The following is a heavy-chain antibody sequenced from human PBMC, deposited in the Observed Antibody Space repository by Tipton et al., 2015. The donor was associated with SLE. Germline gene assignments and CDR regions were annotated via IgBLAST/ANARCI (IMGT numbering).Heavy chain of an antibody. J-gene: IGHJ3*02. V-gene: IGHV3-23*01. CDR1: GFTFADFA. D-gene: IGHD2-15*01. CDR3: AKYRVVVAAGAFDI. Sequence: SLRLSCAASGFTFADFAMHWVRQRPGRGLEWVSAISGSGGSTYYADSVKGRFTISRDNSKNTLYLQMNSLRAEDTAVYYCAKYRVVVAAGAFDIWGQGTMVTVSS. CDR2: ISGSGGST.